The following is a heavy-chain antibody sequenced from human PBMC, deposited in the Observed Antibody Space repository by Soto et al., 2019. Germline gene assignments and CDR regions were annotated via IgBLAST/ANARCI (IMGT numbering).Heavy chain of an antibody. CDR1: GGSISSSSYY. CDR2: IYYSGST. J-gene: IGHJ4*02. D-gene: IGHD3-3*01. Sequence: SETLSLTCTVSGGSISSSSYYWGWIRQPPGKGLEWIGSIYYSGSTYYNPSLKSRVTISVDTSKNQFSLKLSSVTAADTAVYYCARGVGITIRYYFDYWGQGTLVTVSS. CDR3: ARGVGITIRYYFDY. V-gene: IGHV4-39*01.